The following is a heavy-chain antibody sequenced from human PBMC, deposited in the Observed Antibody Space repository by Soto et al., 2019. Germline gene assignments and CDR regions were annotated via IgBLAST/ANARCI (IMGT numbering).Heavy chain of an antibody. V-gene: IGHV4-39*01. J-gene: IGHJ5*02. D-gene: IGHD6-13*01. Sequence: SETLSLTCTVSGGSISSSSYYWGWIRQPPGKGLEWIGSIYYSGSTYYNPSLKSRVTISVDTSKNQFSLKLSSVTAADTAVYYCARHERGYSSSWYPYNWFDPWGQGTLVTVSS. CDR1: GGSISSSSYY. CDR2: IYYSGST. CDR3: ARHERGYSSSWYPYNWFDP.